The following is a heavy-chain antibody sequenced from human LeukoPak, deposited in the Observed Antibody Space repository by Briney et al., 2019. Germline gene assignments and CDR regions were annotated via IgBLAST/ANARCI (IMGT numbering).Heavy chain of an antibody. CDR2: IYYSGST. Sequence: SETLSLTCTVSGGSISSSSYYWGWIRQPPGKGLEWIGSIYYSGSTYYNPSLKSRVTISVDTSKNQFSLKLSSVTAADTAVYYCARHRREYSSSYYFDYWGQGTLVTVSS. D-gene: IGHD6-6*01. V-gene: IGHV4-39*01. CDR1: GGSISSSSYY. J-gene: IGHJ4*02. CDR3: ARHRREYSSSYYFDY.